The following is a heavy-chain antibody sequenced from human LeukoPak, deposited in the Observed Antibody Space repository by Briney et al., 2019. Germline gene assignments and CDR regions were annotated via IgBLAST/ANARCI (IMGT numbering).Heavy chain of an antibody. J-gene: IGHJ4*02. CDR3: AKEGIAAAGTVGY. CDR1: GFTFSSYG. V-gene: IGHV3-30*02. D-gene: IGHD6-13*01. Sequence: PGGSLRLSCAASGFTFSSYGMHWVRQAPGKGLEWVAFIRYDGSNKYYADSVKGRFTISRDSSKNTLYLQMNSLRAEDTAVYYCAKEGIAAAGTVGYWGQGTLVTVSS. CDR2: IRYDGSNK.